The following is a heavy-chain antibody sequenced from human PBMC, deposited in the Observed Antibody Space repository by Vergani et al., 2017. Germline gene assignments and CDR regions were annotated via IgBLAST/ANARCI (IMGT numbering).Heavy chain of an antibody. V-gene: IGHV4-39*01. D-gene: IGHD3-10*01. CDR2: IYYSGST. J-gene: IGHJ3*02. CDR3: ARQGLSKYYYGSGSLGLDAFDI. CDR1: GGSISSSSYY. Sequence: QLQLQESGPGLVKPSETLSLTCTVSGGSISSSSYYWGWIRQPPGKGLEWIGSIYYSGSTNYNPSLKSRVTISVDTSKNQFSLKLSSVTAADTAVYYCARQGLSKYYYGSGSLGLDAFDIWGQGTMVTVSS.